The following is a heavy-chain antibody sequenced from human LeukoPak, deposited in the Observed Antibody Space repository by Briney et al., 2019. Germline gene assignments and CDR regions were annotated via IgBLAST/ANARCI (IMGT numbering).Heavy chain of an antibody. CDR2: MRPKSGDT. V-gene: IGHV1-8*01. D-gene: IGHD2-2*01. CDR1: GYTFTSYD. J-gene: IGHJ4*02. CDR3: ARGPPSWAYDY. Sequence: ASVNVSCKPSGYTFTSYDFNWVRQATGQRPGWMGWMRPKSGDTGYAQKFQDRVTMTRNTSISTAYMELSSLRSDDTAVYYCARGPPSWAYDYWGPGTLVTVSS.